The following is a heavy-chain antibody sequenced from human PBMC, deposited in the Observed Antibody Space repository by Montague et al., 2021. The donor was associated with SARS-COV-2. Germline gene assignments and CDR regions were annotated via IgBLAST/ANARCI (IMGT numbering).Heavy chain of an antibody. V-gene: IGHV4-30-2*01. Sequence: TLSLTCAVSGASISNGGYTWSWIRRPPGKGLEWIGYIYQSGTTRYNPSLKSRVTMSVDKSKNQFSLQLTSVITADTAIYFCARSMIRGGPNWFDPWGQGTLVTVSS. CDR2: IYQSGTT. CDR3: ARSMIRGGPNWFDP. D-gene: IGHD3-10*01. J-gene: IGHJ5*02. CDR1: GASISNGGYT.